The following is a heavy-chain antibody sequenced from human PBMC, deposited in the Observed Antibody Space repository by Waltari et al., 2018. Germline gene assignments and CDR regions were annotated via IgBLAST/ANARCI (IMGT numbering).Heavy chain of an antibody. CDR2: IIPIYGTP. V-gene: IGHV1-69*12. Sequence: QVHLVQSGAEVRKPGSSVKFSCEASGGTFGTYAIRWVRQAPGQGLEWMGGIIPIYGTPNYAQKFQGRVNVAADELTTTAYMELSSLRSDDTAVYYCAKRIVGGPFDVWGQGTMVTVSS. D-gene: IGHD1-26*01. CDR3: AKRIVGGPFDV. CDR1: GGTFGTYA. J-gene: IGHJ3*01.